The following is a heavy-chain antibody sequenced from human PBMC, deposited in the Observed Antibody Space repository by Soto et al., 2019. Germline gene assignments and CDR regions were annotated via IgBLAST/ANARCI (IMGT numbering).Heavy chain of an antibody. V-gene: IGHV4-61*05. Sequence: SETLSLTCTVTGDSISSRSYYWGWIRQPPGKGLEWIGYIYYSGSTNYNPSLKSRVTISVDTSKNQFSLKLSSVTAADTAVYYCARASLPLYYYDSSGKGNWFDPWGQGTPVTVSS. D-gene: IGHD3-22*01. CDR3: ARASLPLYYYDSSGKGNWFDP. CDR2: IYYSGST. J-gene: IGHJ5*02. CDR1: GDSISSRSYY.